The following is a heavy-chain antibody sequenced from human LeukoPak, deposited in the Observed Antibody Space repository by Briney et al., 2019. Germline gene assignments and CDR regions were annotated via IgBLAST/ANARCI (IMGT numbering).Heavy chain of an antibody. CDR3: ARATRIGRVFWFDP. V-gene: IGHV4-59*01. D-gene: IGHD1-26*01. J-gene: IGHJ5*02. CDR2: IYYSGST. CDR1: GGSISSYY. Sequence: SETLSLTCTVSGGSISSYYWSWIRQPPGKGLEWIGYIYYSGSTNYNPSLKSRVTISVDTSKNQFSLKLSSVTAADTAVYYCARATRIGRVFWFDPWGQGTLVTVSS.